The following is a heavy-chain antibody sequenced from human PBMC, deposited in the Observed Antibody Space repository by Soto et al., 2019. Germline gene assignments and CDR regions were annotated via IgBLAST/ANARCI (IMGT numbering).Heavy chain of an antibody. CDR1: GGSISSSSYY. CDR2: IYYSGST. V-gene: IGHV4-39*01. D-gene: IGHD3-16*02. J-gene: IGHJ4*02. Sequence: LETLSLTCTVSGGSISSSSYYWGWIRQPPGKGLEWIGSIYYSGSTYYNPSLKSRVTISVDTSKNQFSLKLSSVTAADTAVYYCASRYYDYIWGSYRYDYWGQGTLVTVSS. CDR3: ASRYYDYIWGSYRYDY.